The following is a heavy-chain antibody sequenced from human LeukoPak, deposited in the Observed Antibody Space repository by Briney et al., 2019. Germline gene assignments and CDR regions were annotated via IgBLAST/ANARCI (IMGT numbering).Heavy chain of an antibody. Sequence: NSSETLSLTCTVSGGSISTYYWSWIRQSPGKGLEWIGYIYYDGSTNYNPSLKSRVTISVDTSKNQFSLKLSSVTAADTAVYYCARVSSSWYQDWYFDLWGRGTLVTVSS. CDR2: IYYDGST. CDR1: GGSISTYY. V-gene: IGHV4-59*12. CDR3: ARVSSSWYQDWYFDL. D-gene: IGHD6-13*01. J-gene: IGHJ2*01.